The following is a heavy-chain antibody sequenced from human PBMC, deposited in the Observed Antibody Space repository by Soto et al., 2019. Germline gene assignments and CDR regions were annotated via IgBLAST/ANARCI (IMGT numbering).Heavy chain of an antibody. CDR1: GGSISSYY. Sequence: SETLSLTCTVSGGSISSYYWSWIRQPPGKGLEWIGYIYYSGSTNYNPSLKSRVTISVDTSKNQFSLKLSSVTAADTAVYYCARDRQHDYGDYARWFDPWGQGTLVTVS. CDR2: IYYSGST. V-gene: IGHV4-59*01. CDR3: ARDRQHDYGDYARWFDP. D-gene: IGHD4-17*01. J-gene: IGHJ5*02.